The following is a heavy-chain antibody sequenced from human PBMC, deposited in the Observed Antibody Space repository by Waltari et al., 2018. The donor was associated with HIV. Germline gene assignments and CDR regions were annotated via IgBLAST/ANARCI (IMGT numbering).Heavy chain of an antibody. CDR1: GFQFADYA. CDR2: SSWNSGTI. V-gene: IGHV3-9*01. Sequence: EVLLVESGGGLVQPGGSLRLSCAASGFQFADYAMHWVRQVPGRGLEGVSSSSWNSGTIGYADSVKGRFTISRDNAKNSLSLQMNSLRPGDTALYYCAKVGMTAVTSYAIDIWGQGTMVTVSS. CDR3: AKVGMTAVTSYAIDI. J-gene: IGHJ3*02. D-gene: IGHD4-17*01.